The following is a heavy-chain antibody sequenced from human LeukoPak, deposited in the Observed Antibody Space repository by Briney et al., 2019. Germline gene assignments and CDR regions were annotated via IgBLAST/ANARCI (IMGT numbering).Heavy chain of an antibody. CDR1: GYTFTSYG. Sequence: APVKVSCKASGYTFTSYGISWVRQAPGQGLEWMGWTSAYNGNTNYAQKLQGRVTMTTDTSTSTAYMELRSLRSDDTAVYYCARDLSPLVRGVISDYWGQGTLVTVSS. CDR2: TSAYNGNT. J-gene: IGHJ4*02. D-gene: IGHD3-10*01. CDR3: ARDLSPLVRGVISDY. V-gene: IGHV1-18*01.